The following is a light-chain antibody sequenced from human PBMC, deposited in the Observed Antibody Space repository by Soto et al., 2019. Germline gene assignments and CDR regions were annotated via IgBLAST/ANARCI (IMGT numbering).Light chain of an antibody. V-gene: IGKV1-5*03. Sequence: DIQMTQSPSTLSASVGDRVTITCRASQSISGWLAWYQQKPGKAPKVLIYKASTLESGVPSRFSGSGSGTEFTLTISSLQPDDFATYYCQQYNTYPYTFGQGTKLEIK. J-gene: IGKJ2*01. CDR1: QSISGW. CDR2: KAS. CDR3: QQYNTYPYT.